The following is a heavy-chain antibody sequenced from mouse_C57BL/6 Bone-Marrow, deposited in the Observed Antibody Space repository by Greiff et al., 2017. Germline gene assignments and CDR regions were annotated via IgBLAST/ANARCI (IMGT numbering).Heavy chain of an antibody. Sequence: EVQRVESGGGLVKPGGSLKLSCAASGFTFSSYAMSWVRQTPEKRLEWVATISDGGSYTYYPDNVKGRFTISRDNAKNNLYLQMSHLKSENTAMYYGARITTVVAPFDYWGQGTTLTVSS. CDR1: GFTFSSYA. J-gene: IGHJ2*01. CDR2: ISDGGSYT. CDR3: ARITTVVAPFDY. D-gene: IGHD1-1*01. V-gene: IGHV5-4*01.